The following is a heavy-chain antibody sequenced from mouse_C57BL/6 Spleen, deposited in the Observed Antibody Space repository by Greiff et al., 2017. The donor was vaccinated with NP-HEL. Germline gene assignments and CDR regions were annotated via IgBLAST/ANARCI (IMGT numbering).Heavy chain of an antibody. CDR1: GYTFTSYW. J-gene: IGHJ2*01. CDR2: IHPNSGSS. CDR3: AKFVSNYGLDY. V-gene: IGHV1-64*01. Sequence: QVQLQQPGAELVKPGASVKLSCKASGYTFTSYWMHWVKQRPGQGLEWIGLIHPNSGSSNYNEKFKSKATLTVDKSSSTAYMQRSKLTSEDSAVYYCAKFVSNYGLDYWGQGTTLTVSS. D-gene: IGHD2-5*01.